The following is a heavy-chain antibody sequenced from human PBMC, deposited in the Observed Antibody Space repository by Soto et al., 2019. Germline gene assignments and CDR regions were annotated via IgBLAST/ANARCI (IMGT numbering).Heavy chain of an antibody. CDR3: ARKSIAVAGFDY. CDR1: GGSISSYY. CDR2: IYYSGST. J-gene: IGHJ4*02. V-gene: IGHV4-59*01. D-gene: IGHD6-19*01. Sequence: QVQLQESGPGLVKPSETLSLTCTVSGGSISSYYWSWIRQPPGKGLEWIGYIYYSGSTNYNPSLKSRVTISVDTSKNQFSLKLSSVTAADTAVYYCARKSIAVAGFDYWGQGTLVTVSS.